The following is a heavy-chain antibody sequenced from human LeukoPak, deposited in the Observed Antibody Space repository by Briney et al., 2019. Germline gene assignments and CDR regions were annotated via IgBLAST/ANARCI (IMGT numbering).Heavy chain of an antibody. CDR2: IYRSGST. CDR3: ARRDRWFDP. J-gene: IGHJ5*02. Sequence: SETLSLTCGVSGYSISSGYYWGWIRQSPGKGLEWIGNIYRSGSTYYNPSLKGRVTISVDTSKNQFSLRLTSVTAADPAVYYCARRDRWFDPWGQGTLVTVSS. V-gene: IGHV4-38-2*01. CDR1: GYSISSGYY.